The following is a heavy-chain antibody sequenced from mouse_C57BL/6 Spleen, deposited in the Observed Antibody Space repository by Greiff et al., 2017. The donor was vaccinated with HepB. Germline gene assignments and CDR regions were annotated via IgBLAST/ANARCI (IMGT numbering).Heavy chain of an antibody. V-gene: IGHV1-64*01. Sequence: QVQLQQSGAELVKPGASVKLSCKASGYTFTSYWMHWVKQRPGQGLEWIGMIHPNSGSTNYNEKFKSKATLTVDKSSSTAYMQLSSLTSEDSAVYYCARTAQATSFDYWGQGTTLTVSS. J-gene: IGHJ2*01. CDR2: IHPNSGST. CDR1: GYTFTSYW. D-gene: IGHD3-2*02. CDR3: ARTAQATSFDY.